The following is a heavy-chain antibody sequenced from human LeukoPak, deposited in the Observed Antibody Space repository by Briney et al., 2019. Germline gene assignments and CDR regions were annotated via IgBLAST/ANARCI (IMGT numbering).Heavy chain of an antibody. Sequence: SGGSLRLSCAASGFTVSSNYMSWVRQAPGKGLEWVSAIYSGGSTYYADSVKGRFTISRDNAKNSLYLQMNSLRAEDTAIYYCARVPSTYYGMDVWGQGTTVIVSS. CDR1: GFTVSSNY. V-gene: IGHV3-53*01. CDR2: IYSGGST. J-gene: IGHJ6*02. CDR3: ARVPSTYYGMDV.